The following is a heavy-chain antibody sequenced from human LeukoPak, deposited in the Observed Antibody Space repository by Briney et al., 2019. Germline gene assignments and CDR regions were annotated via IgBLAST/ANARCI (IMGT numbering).Heavy chain of an antibody. CDR3: GRYCSSTSCPIDS. Sequence: ASVKVSCKTSGYTFTDYYTHWVRQAPGQGLEWMGWINPNSGGTNYAQKFQGRVTMTRDTSITTAYMELTSLRSDDTAVYYCGRYCSSTSCPIDSWGQGTLVTVSS. D-gene: IGHD2-2*01. CDR2: INPNSGGT. V-gene: IGHV1-2*02. J-gene: IGHJ4*02. CDR1: GYTFTDYY.